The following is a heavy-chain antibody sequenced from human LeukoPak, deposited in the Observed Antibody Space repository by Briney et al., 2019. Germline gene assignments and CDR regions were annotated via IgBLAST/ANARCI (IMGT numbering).Heavy chain of an antibody. V-gene: IGHV3-23*01. D-gene: IGHD3-16*01. CDR2: ISSSGGTT. CDR1: GFTCSSYA. J-gene: IGHJ4*01. Sequence: GGSLRLSCAASGFTCSSYAMSWVRQAPGKGLEWVSDISSSGGTTYYADSVKGRFTISRDNSKNTLYLQMNSLRAEDTAVYYCAKRAPFYFDYWGQGTLVTVSS. CDR3: AKRAPFYFDY.